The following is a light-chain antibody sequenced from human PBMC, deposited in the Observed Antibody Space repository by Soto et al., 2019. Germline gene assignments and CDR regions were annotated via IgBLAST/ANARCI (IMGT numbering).Light chain of an antibody. Sequence: QSVLTQPPSVSDATRQRVTISCSGSSSNIGNNAVNWYQQLPGKAPKLLIYYDDLLPSGVSDRFSGSKSGTSASLAISGLQSEDEADYYCAAWEDSLNGPVFGGGTKVTV. CDR2: YDD. CDR3: AAWEDSLNGPV. J-gene: IGLJ2*01. V-gene: IGLV1-36*01. CDR1: SSNIGNNA.